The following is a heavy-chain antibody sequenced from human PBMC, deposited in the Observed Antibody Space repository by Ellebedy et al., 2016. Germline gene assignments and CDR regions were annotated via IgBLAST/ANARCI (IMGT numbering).Heavy chain of an antibody. CDR2: IKSKSDGGTT. Sequence: GESLKISXAASAFTVSDAWMSWVRQAPGKGLEWVGRIKSKSDGGTTDYAAPVKGRFTISRDDSKNTLYLQMDSLNTEDTAVYYCTAVRSLRQWPYLNAFDIWGQGTMLTVSS. CDR1: AFTVSDAW. V-gene: IGHV3-15*01. D-gene: IGHD6-19*01. J-gene: IGHJ3*02. CDR3: TAVRSLRQWPYLNAFDI.